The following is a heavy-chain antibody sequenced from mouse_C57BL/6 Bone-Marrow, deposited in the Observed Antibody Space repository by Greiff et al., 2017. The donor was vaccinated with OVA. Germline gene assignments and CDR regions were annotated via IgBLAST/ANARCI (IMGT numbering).Heavy chain of an antibody. CDR3: AKNKGYYYGGSYAMDY. Sequence: QVQLQQSGPGLVQPSQSLSITCTVSGFSLTSYGVHWVRQSPGKGLEWLGVIWRGGSTDYNAAFMSRLSITKDNSKSQVFFKMNSLQAYDTAIYYCAKNKGYYYGGSYAMDYWGQGTSVTVSS. J-gene: IGHJ4*01. V-gene: IGHV2-5*01. CDR1: GFSLTSYG. CDR2: IWRGGST. D-gene: IGHD1-1*01.